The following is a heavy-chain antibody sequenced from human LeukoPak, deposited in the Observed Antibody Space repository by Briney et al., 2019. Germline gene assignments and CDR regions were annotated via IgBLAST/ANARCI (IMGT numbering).Heavy chain of an antibody. J-gene: IGHJ4*02. V-gene: IGHV3-53*01. CDR2: IYSGGNT. D-gene: IGHD1-26*01. CDR1: GFTVSSNS. CDR3: ARDDGSYSRSPGFDY. Sequence: GGSLRLSCTVSGFTVSSNSWSWVRQAPGKGPEWVSFIYSGGNTHYSDSVKGRFTLSRDNSKNTLYLQMNSLRAEDTAVYYCARDDGSYSRSPGFDYWGQGTLVTVSS.